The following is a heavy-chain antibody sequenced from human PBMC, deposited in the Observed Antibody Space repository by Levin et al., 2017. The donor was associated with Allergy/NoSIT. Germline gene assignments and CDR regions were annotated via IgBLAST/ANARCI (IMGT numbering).Heavy chain of an antibody. J-gene: IGHJ3*01. CDR3: AKYYDFWSGPAR. D-gene: IGHD3-3*01. Sequence: ASVKVSCAASGFTNTFSSYVMSWVRQAPGKGLEWVSAISGSGGNTYYADSVKGRFTISRDNSYNTLHLQINSLRPEDTAVYYCAKYYDFWSGPARWGQGTLVTVSS. CDR2: ISGSGGNT. V-gene: IGHV3-23*01. CDR1: GFTNTFSSYV.